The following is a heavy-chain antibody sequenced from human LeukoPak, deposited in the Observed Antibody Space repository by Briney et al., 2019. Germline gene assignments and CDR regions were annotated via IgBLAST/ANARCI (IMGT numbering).Heavy chain of an antibody. CDR3: ASYLSGWPMKY. CDR1: GYTFSSYG. J-gene: IGHJ4*02. D-gene: IGHD6-19*01. V-gene: IGHV1-18*01. Sequence: ASVKVSCKASGYTFSSYGISWVRQAPGQGLEWMGWISAYNGNTNYAQKVQGRVTMTTDTSTSTAYVELRSLRSEDTAVYYCASYLSGWPMKYWGQGTLVTVSS. CDR2: ISAYNGNT.